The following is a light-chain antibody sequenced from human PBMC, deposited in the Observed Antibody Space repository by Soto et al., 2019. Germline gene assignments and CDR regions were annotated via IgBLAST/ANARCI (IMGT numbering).Light chain of an antibody. CDR2: GAS. CDR1: QSVSSSY. Sequence: EIVLTQSPGTLSLSPGERVTLSCRASQSVSSSYLTWYQQKPGQAPRLLIYGASTRATSIPARFSGSGSGTEFTLTISSLQSEDFAVYYCQQYHNWPITFGQGTRLEIK. V-gene: IGKV3D-15*01. J-gene: IGKJ5*01. CDR3: QQYHNWPIT.